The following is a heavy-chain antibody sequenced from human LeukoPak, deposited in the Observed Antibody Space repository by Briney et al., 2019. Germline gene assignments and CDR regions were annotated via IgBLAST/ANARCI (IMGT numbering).Heavy chain of an antibody. J-gene: IGHJ5*02. Sequence: GGSLRLSCAASGFTFSSYAMHWVRQAPGKGLEWVAVISYDGSNKYYADSVKGRFTISRDNSKNTLYLQMNSLRAEDTAVYYCARGTIPAAISYGWFDPWGQGTLVTVSS. CDR3: ARGTIPAAISYGWFDP. CDR2: ISYDGSNK. V-gene: IGHV3-30-3*01. D-gene: IGHD2-2*01. CDR1: GFTFSSYA.